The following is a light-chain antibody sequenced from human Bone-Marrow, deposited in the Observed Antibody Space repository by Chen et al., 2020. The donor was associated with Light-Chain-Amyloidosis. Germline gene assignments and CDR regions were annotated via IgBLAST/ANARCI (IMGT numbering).Light chain of an antibody. V-gene: IGLV3-25*03. CDR3: QSADSSGTYEVI. Sequence: SYELTQPPSVSVSPGQTARLTCSGDDLPTKYAYWYQQQPGQAPVLVIHRDTERPSGISVRFSGSSSGTTATLTISGVQAEDEADYHCQSADSSGTYEVIFGGGTKLTVL. CDR2: RDT. CDR1: DLPTKY. J-gene: IGLJ2*01.